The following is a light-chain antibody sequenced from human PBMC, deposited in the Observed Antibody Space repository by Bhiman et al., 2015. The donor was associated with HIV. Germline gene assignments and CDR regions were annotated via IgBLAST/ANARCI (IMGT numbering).Light chain of an antibody. CDR1: SSNIGNNY. CDR2: RNN. J-gene: IGLJ3*02. Sequence: QSVLTQPPSVSAAPGQKVTISCSGSSSNIGNNYVSWYQQLPGTTPKLLIYRNNQRPSGVPDRFSGSKSGTSASLAISGLRSEDEADYYCAAWDDSLSGFWVFGGGTKLTVL. V-gene: IGLV1-47*01. CDR3: AAWDDSLSGFWV.